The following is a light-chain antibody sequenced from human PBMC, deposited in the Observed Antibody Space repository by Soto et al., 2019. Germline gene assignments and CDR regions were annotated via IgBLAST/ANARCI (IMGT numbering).Light chain of an antibody. CDR3: QQYNSPWT. V-gene: IGKV1-5*01. J-gene: IGKJ1*01. Sequence: DIQMTQSPSTLSASVGDRVTITCRASQSISRWLAWYRQKPGKAPKLLIYDASSLQSGVPSRFSGSGSESEFTPTISSLQPDDFATYYCQQYNSPWTFGQGTKVDIK. CDR1: QSISRW. CDR2: DAS.